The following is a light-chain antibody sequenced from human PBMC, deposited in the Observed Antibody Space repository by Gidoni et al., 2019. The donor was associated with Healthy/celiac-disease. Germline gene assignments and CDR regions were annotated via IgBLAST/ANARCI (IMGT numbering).Light chain of an antibody. CDR3: QQFNSYPPLT. CDR2: DAS. V-gene: IGKV1-13*02. CDR1: QGISSA. J-gene: IGKJ4*01. Sequence: AIQLTQSPSSLSASVGDRVTITCRASQGISSALAWYQQTPGKAPKLLIYDASSLESGVPSRFSGSGSGTDFTLTISSRQPEDFATYYCQQFNSYPPLTFGGGTKVEIK.